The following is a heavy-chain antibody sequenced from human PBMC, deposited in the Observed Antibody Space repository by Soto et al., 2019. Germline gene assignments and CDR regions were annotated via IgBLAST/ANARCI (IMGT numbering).Heavy chain of an antibody. D-gene: IGHD3-9*01. CDR3: GRDRIIAATGLLRN. V-gene: IGHV1-18*01. CDR2: ISAYDDKT. CDR1: GYPFTSYG. J-gene: IGHJ4*02. Sequence: QVQLVQSGAEVKKPGASVKVSCKTSGYPFTSYGINWVRQAPGQGPEWMGWISAYDDKTIYSQKFQGRVTLTVDTSTTTAYMELRGLRFDDPAVYYGGRDRIIAATGLLRNWGQGTVVTVSS.